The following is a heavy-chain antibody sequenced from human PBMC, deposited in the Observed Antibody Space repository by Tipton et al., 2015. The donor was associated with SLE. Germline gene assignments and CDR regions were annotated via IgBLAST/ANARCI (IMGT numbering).Heavy chain of an antibody. D-gene: IGHD6-13*01. CDR2: VYFDGST. V-gene: IGHV4-59*01. J-gene: IGHJ4*02. CDR1: ADSFTHYH. Sequence: TLSLTCTVSADSFTHYHWSWIRQSPGKGLEWIGYVYFDGSTNYNPSLKSRATMSLDTSKNQFSLKLNSVTAADTAVYYCARGPYGAAASYDYWGQGTLVTVSS. CDR3: ARGPYGAAASYDY.